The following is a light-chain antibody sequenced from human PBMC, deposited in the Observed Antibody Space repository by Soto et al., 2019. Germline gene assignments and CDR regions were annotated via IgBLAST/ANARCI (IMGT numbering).Light chain of an antibody. CDR3: QQYGSSSWT. CDR1: QSVSSSY. CDR2: GTS. Sequence: VLMQSPGTLYLSPGERATLSSRASQSVSSSYLAWYQQKPGQAPRLLIYGTSSRATAIPDRFSGSGSGTDFTLTISRLEPEDFAVYYCQQYGSSSWTFGQGTKV. J-gene: IGKJ1*01. V-gene: IGKV3-20*01.